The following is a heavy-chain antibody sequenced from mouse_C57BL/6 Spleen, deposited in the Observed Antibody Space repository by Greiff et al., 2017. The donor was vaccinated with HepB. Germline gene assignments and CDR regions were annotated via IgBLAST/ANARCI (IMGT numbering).Heavy chain of an antibody. CDR2: ISSGGSYT. V-gene: IGHV5-6*01. CDR1: GFTFSSYG. CDR3: GRRLVEYFDV. J-gene: IGHJ1*03. Sequence: EVQLVESGGDLVKPGGSLKLSCAASGFTFSSYGMSWVRQTPDKRLEWVATISSGGSYTYYPDSVKGRFTISRDNAKNTLYLQMSSLNSEDKAMYYCGRRLVEYFDVWGRGTTVTVSS. D-gene: IGHD1-2*01.